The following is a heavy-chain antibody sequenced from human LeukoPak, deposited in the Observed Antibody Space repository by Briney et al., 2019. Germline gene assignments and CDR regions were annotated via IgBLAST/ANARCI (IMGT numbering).Heavy chain of an antibody. Sequence: SETLSLTCTVSGGSMSNYYWSWVRQPPGKRLEWIGYIYHSGSTNYNPSLNSRFTISIDTSKNQFSLNLSCVTAADTAVYYCARHPTGSGRTNGVDVWGQGTTVTVSS. CDR2: IYHSGST. J-gene: IGHJ6*02. D-gene: IGHD3-10*01. CDR1: GGSMSNYY. V-gene: IGHV4-59*08. CDR3: ARHPTGSGRTNGVDV.